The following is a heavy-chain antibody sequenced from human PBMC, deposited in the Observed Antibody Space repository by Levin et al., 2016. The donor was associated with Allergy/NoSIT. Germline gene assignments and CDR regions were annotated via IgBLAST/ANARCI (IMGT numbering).Heavy chain of an antibody. Sequence: GESLKISCKGVEDSFNRYWIGWVRQMPGKGLECMAVIYPGDSNTKYSPSFRGQVTISVDKSISTAYLQWASLRASDTAIYYCARHPLHSYGHGPFDYWGQGTPVTVSS. V-gene: IGHV5-51*01. D-gene: IGHD5-18*01. CDR2: IYPGDSNT. J-gene: IGHJ4*02. CDR3: ARHPLHSYGHGPFDY. CDR1: EDSFNRYW.